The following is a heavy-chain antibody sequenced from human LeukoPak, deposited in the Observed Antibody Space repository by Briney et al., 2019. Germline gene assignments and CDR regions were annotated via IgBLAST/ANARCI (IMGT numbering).Heavy chain of an antibody. CDR2: ISSSSSYI. Sequence: PGGSLRLSRAASGFTFSSYSMNWVRQAPGKGLEWVSSISSSSSYIYYADSVKGRFTISRDNAKNSLYLQMNSLRAEDTAVYYCARDSYGDYPNWFDPWGQGTLVTVSS. CDR3: ARDSYGDYPNWFDP. D-gene: IGHD4-17*01. V-gene: IGHV3-21*01. J-gene: IGHJ5*02. CDR1: GFTFSSYS.